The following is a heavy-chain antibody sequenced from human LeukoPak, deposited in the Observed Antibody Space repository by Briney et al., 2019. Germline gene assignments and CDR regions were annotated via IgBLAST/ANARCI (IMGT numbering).Heavy chain of an antibody. V-gene: IGHV3-23*01. J-gene: IGHJ4*02. CDR3: AREVYYYGSGSYYIDY. CDR1: GFTFSSYA. Sequence: GGSLRLSCAASGFTFSSYAMSWVRQAPGKGLEWVSAISGSGGSTYYADSVKGRFTISRDNSKNTLYLQMNSLRAEDTAVYYCAREVYYYGSGSYYIDYWGQGTLVTVSS. D-gene: IGHD3-10*01. CDR2: ISGSGGST.